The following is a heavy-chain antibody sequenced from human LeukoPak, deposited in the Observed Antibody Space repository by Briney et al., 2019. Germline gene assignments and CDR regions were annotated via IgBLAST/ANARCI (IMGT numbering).Heavy chain of an antibody. CDR2: ISGSGGST. V-gene: IGHV3-23*01. CDR3: AKGTLRNEVTTFDY. CDR1: GFTFSSYA. J-gene: IGHJ4*02. D-gene: IGHD4-17*01. Sequence: TGGSLRLSCAASGFTFSSYAMSWVRQAPGKGLGWVSAISGSGGSTYYADSVKGRFTISRDNSKNTLYLQMNSLRAEDTAVYYCAKGTLRNEVTTFDYWGQGTLVTVSS.